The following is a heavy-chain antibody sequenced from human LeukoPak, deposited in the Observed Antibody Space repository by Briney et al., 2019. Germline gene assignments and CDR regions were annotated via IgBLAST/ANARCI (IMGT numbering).Heavy chain of an antibody. J-gene: IGHJ4*02. Sequence: GGSLRLSCAASGFTFDDYAMHWVRQAPGKGLEWVSGISWNSGSIGYADSVKGRFTISRDNAKNSLYLQMNSLRAEDTALYYCAKDASSLLWFGEFSLGYWGQGTLVTVSS. V-gene: IGHV3-9*01. D-gene: IGHD3-10*01. CDR3: AKDASSLLWFGEFSLGY. CDR2: ISWNSGSI. CDR1: GFTFDDYA.